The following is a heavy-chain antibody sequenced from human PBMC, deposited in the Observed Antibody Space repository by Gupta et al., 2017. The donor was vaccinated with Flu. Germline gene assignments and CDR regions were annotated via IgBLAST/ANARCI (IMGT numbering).Heavy chain of an antibody. Sequence: EVQLVESGGILVQREGSLRLSCAASGFTVRRSCMSWVRQVPGKWLEWVAVVYGDANTNNADSVKGRFTISRDSSENTLFLQMNNLRDEETAVYYCARGAENGDYYFDYWGQGTLVTVSS. CDR3: ARGAENGDYYFDY. CDR2: VYGDANT. V-gene: IGHV3-66*02. D-gene: IGHD4-17*01. J-gene: IGHJ4*02. CDR1: GFTVRRSC.